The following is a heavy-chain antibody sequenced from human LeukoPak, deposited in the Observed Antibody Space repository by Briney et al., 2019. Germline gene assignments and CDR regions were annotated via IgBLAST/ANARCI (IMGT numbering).Heavy chain of an antibody. V-gene: IGHV3-74*01. CDR2: IHRDGSST. CDR1: GITFSSSW. J-gene: IGHJ4*02. CDR3: ASSGGEGYCTNGVRPPVVDTAMALDY. D-gene: IGHD2-8*01. Sequence: PGGSLRLSCAASGITFSSSWMHWVRQAPGEGLVWVSRIHRDGSSTSYADSVKGRFTISRDNAKNTLYLQMNSLRAEDTAVYYCASSGGEGYCTNGVRPPVVDTAMALDYWGQGTLVTVSS.